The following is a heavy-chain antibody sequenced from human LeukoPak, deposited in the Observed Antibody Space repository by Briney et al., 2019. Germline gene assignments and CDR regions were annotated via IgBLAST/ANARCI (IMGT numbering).Heavy chain of an antibody. D-gene: IGHD2-2*01. J-gene: IGHJ5*02. CDR3: ARDRRPCSSNSCYPTLNWFDP. CDR1: GYTFTSYG. Sequence: ASVKVSCKASGYTFTSYGICWVRQAPGQGLEWMGWICAYNGNTNYAQKLQGRVTMTTDTSTSTAYMELRSLRSDDTAVYYCARDRRPCSSNSCYPTLNWFDPWGQGTLVTVSS. CDR2: ICAYNGNT. V-gene: IGHV1-18*01.